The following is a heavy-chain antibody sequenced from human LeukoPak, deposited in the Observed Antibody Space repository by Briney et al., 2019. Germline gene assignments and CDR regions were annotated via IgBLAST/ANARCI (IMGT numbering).Heavy chain of an antibody. CDR3: ARVDYDSSGYFDY. Sequence: PSETLSLTCTVSGGSFSSYYWSWIRQPPGKGLVWIGYIYYSGSTNYNPSLKSRVTMSTDTSKNQFSLKVTSVTAADTAVYYCARVDYDSSGYFDYWGQGTPVTVSS. J-gene: IGHJ4*02. V-gene: IGHV4-59*01. D-gene: IGHD3-22*01. CDR1: GGSFSSYY. CDR2: IYYSGST.